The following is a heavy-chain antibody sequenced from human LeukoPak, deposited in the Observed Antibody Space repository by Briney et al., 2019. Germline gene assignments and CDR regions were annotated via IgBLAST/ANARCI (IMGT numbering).Heavy chain of an antibody. J-gene: IGHJ4*02. CDR2: ISSSGSTI. CDR1: GFTSSDYY. Sequence: KPGGSLRLSCAASGFTSSDYYMSWIRQAPGKGLEWVSYISSSGSTIYYADSVKGRFTISRDNAKNSLYLQMNSLRAEDTAVYYCARARPSYYYDSSGPDDYWGQGTLVTVSS. D-gene: IGHD3-22*01. V-gene: IGHV3-11*04. CDR3: ARARPSYYYDSSGPDDY.